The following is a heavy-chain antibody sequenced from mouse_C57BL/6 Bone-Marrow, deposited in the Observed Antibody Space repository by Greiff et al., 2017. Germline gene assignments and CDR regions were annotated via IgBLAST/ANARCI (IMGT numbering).Heavy chain of an antibody. CDR2: ISSGSSTI. J-gene: IGHJ4*01. CDR3: ARRGTVVDFYAMDY. D-gene: IGHD1-1*01. V-gene: IGHV5-17*01. CDR1: GFTFSDYG. Sequence: EVMLVESGGGLVKPGGSLKLSCAASGFTFSDYGMHWVRQAPEKGLEWVAYISSGSSTIYYADTVKGRFTISRDNAKNTLLLQRTSLRSEDTAMYYCARRGTVVDFYAMDYWGQGTSVTVSS.